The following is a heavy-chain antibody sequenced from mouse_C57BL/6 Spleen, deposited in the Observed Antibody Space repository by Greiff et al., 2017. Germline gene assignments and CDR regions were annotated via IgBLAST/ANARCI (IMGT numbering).Heavy chain of an antibody. J-gene: IGHJ4*01. CDR2: ISDGGSYT. Sequence: EVQRVESGGGLVKPGGSLKLSCAASGFTFSSYAMSWVRQTPEKRLEWVATISDGGSYTYYPDNVKGRFTISRDNAKNNLYLQMSHLKSEDTAMYYCARGVLSTVVAPDYWGQGTSVTVSS. V-gene: IGHV5-4*01. CDR1: GFTFSSYA. CDR3: ARGVLSTVVAPDY. D-gene: IGHD1-1*01.